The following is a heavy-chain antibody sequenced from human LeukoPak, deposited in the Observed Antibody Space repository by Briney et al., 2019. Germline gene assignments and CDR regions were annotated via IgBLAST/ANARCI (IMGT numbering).Heavy chain of an antibody. CDR3: ARGIVLRFLEWLPPDAFDI. CDR2: IIPILGIA. D-gene: IGHD3-3*01. J-gene: IGHJ3*02. Sequence: SVTVSCKASGGTFSSYAISWVRQAPGQGLEWMGRIIPILGIANYAQKFQGRVTITADKSTSTAYMELSSLRSEDTAVYYCARGIVLRFLEWLPPDAFDIWSQGTMVTVSS. CDR1: GGTFSSYA. V-gene: IGHV1-69*04.